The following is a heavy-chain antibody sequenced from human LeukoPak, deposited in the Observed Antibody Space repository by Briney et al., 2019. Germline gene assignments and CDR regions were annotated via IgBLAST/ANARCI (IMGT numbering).Heavy chain of an antibody. D-gene: IGHD6-19*01. Sequence: SETLCLTCSVTGGSISRSSYYWGWIRQPPGEGLEWIGNIHYSGKTYYNPSLKSRVTISIDTSKNQFSLKLSSVTAADTAVYSCAKVGGLAVAGTDNWMDPWGQGTLVTVSS. V-gene: IGHV4-39*02. CDR2: IHYSGKT. J-gene: IGHJ5*02. CDR3: AKVGGLAVAGTDNWMDP. CDR1: GGSISRSSYY.